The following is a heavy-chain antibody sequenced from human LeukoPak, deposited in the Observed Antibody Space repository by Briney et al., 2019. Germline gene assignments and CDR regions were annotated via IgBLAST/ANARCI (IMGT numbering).Heavy chain of an antibody. Sequence: GGSLRLFCAASGFTFSSHAMSWARQAPGEGLEWVSAISGSGVSTYYADSVKGRFTISRDNSKNTLYLQMNSLRAEDTAVYYCAKVKTGNFGNWGQGTLVTVSS. CDR2: ISGSGVST. J-gene: IGHJ4*02. D-gene: IGHD1-7*01. V-gene: IGHV3-23*01. CDR3: AKVKTGNFGN. CDR1: GFTFSSHA.